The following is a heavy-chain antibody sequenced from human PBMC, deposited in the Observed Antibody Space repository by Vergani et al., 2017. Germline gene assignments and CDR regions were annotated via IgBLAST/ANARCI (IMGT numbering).Heavy chain of an antibody. CDR1: GYTLTELS. J-gene: IGHJ5*02. CDR2: FDPEDGET. V-gene: IGHV1-24*01. CDR3: ATGRYYGSGSYATARPNWFDP. D-gene: IGHD3-10*01. Sequence: QVQLVQSGAEVKKPGASVKVSCKVSGYTLTELSMHWVRQAPGKGLEWMGGFDPEDGETIYAQKFQGRVTMTEDTSTETAYIELSSLRSEDTAVYSCATGRYYGSGSYATARPNWFDPWGQGTLVTVSS.